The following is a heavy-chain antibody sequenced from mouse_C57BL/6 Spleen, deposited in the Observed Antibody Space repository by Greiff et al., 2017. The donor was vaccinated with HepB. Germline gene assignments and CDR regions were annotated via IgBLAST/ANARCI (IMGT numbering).Heavy chain of an antibody. CDR3: TREGGSSPYYAMDY. J-gene: IGHJ4*01. CDR1: GFTFSSYA. Sequence: EVKLVESGEGLVKPGGSLKLSCAASGFTFSSYAMSWVRQTPEKRLEWVAYISSGGDYIYYADTVKGRFTISRDNARNTLYLQMSSLKSEDTAMYYCTREGGSSPYYAMDYWGQGTSVTVSS. D-gene: IGHD1-1*01. CDR2: ISSGGDYI. V-gene: IGHV5-9-1*02.